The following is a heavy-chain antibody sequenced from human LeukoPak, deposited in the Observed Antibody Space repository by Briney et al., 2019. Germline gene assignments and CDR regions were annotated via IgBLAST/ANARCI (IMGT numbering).Heavy chain of an antibody. J-gene: IGHJ6*03. CDR3: ARALVVSYYYYMDV. D-gene: IGHD2-15*01. CDR2: IIPILGIA. Sequence: SVKVSCKASGGTFSSYAISWVRQAPGQGLEWMGRIIPILGIANYAQKFQGRVTITADKSTSTAYMELSSLRSEDTAVYYCARALVVSYYYYMDVWGKGTTVTVSS. CDR1: GGTFSSYA. V-gene: IGHV1-69*04.